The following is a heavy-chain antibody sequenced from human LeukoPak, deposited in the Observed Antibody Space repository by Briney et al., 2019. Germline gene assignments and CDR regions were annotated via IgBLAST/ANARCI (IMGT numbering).Heavy chain of an antibody. CDR3: TRDSRHSGSF. Sequence: GGSVRLSCAASGFTFSDYYMSWLRQAPGKGLEWVANIGSRGNTIYYADSVKGRFTISRDNARNSLYLQLNSLRVEDTAVYYCTRDSRHSGSFWGQGTLVSVSS. V-gene: IGHV3-11*01. D-gene: IGHD5-12*01. CDR2: IGSRGNTI. CDR1: GFTFSDYY. J-gene: IGHJ4*02.